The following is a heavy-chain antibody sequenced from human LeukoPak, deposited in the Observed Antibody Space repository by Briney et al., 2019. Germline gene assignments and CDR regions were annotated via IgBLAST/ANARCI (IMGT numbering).Heavy chain of an antibody. Sequence: SETLSLTCTVSGYSISSGYYWSWIRQPAWKRLEWIGRTDTSGSTNDNPSLKSRVTMSVDTSKNQFSLKLSSVTAADTAIYYCAREAWYCSGGSCFGGAWFDPWGQGTLVTVSS. J-gene: IGHJ5*02. CDR1: GYSISSGYY. CDR3: AREAWYCSGGSCFGGAWFDP. D-gene: IGHD2-15*01. V-gene: IGHV4-4*07. CDR2: TDTSGST.